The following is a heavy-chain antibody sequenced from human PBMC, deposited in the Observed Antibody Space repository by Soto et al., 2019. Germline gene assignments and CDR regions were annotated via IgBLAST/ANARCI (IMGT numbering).Heavy chain of an antibody. CDR2: IDLSESYT. Sequence: PGESLKIFCKGSGYSFTSYWISWVRQMPGKGLEWMGRIDLSESYTNYSPSFQGPVTISADKSISTAYLQWSSLKASDTSIYYCARYGSSGSRDAFDIWGQGTMVTVSS. J-gene: IGHJ3*02. D-gene: IGHD3-22*01. CDR1: GYSFTSYW. CDR3: ARYGSSGSRDAFDI. V-gene: IGHV5-10-1*01.